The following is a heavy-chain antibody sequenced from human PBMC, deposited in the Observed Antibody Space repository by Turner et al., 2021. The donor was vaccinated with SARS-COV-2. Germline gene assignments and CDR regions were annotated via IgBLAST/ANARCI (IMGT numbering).Heavy chain of an antibody. V-gene: IGHV4-39*01. J-gene: IGHJ6*02. D-gene: IGHD3-9*01. CDR2: IYYSGST. Sequence: QLQLQESGPGLVKPSETLSLTCTVSGGSISSSSYYWGWIRQPPGKGLEWIGSIYYSGSTYYNPSLKSRVTISVDTSKNQFSLKLSSVTAADTAVYYCASQEALVTSYYYYYYGMDVWGQGTTVTVSS. CDR3: ASQEALVTSYYYYYYGMDV. CDR1: GGSISSSSYY.